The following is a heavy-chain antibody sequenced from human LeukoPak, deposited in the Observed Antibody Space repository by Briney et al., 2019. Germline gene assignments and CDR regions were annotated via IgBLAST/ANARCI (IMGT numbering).Heavy chain of an antibody. Sequence: SETLSLTCGVYGGAFSAYYWNWIRQPPGKGLEWIVEINPSGSSNYNPSLKSRVTISIDTSKNQFSLRLSSVTAADTAVYYCARGLKPYCTNGICYTGDYWGQGTLVTVSS. V-gene: IGHV4-34*01. J-gene: IGHJ4*02. D-gene: IGHD2-8*01. CDR2: INPSGSS. CDR3: ARGLKPYCTNGICYTGDY. CDR1: GGAFSAYY.